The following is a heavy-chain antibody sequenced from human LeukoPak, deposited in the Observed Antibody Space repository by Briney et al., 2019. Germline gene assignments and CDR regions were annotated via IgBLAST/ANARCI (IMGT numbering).Heavy chain of an antibody. V-gene: IGHV1-69*05. CDR1: GGTFSSYA. Sequence: GASVKVSCKASGGTFSSYAISWVRQAPGQGLEWMGGIIPIFGTANYAQKFQGRVTITTDESTSTAYMELSSLRSEDTAVYYCATYYDFWSGRGGYWFDPWGQGTLVTVSS. D-gene: IGHD3-3*01. J-gene: IGHJ5*02. CDR3: ATYYDFWSGRGGYWFDP. CDR2: IIPIFGTA.